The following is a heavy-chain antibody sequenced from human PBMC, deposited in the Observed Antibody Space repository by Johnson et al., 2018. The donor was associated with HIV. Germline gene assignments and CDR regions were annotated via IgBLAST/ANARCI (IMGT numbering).Heavy chain of an antibody. CDR1: GFTFSSYA. J-gene: IGHJ3*02. CDR2: ISYDGSEK. D-gene: IGHD2-2*01. V-gene: IGHV3-30*04. CDR3: ALDRYCISTSCRADNDAFDI. Sequence: QVQLVESGGGVVQPGRSLRLSCAASGFTFSSYAMHWVRQAPGKGLEWVAVISYDGSEKYYVDSVKGRFTISRDNAKNSLYLQMNSLRAEDTAVYYCALDRYCISTSCRADNDAFDIWGQGTMVTVSS.